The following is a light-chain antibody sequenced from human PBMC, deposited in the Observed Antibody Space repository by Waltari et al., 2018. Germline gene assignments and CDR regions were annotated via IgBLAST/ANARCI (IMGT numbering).Light chain of an antibody. V-gene: IGKV3-20*01. Sequence: EIVLTQSPVTLSLSPGDRATLSCRASQIISNNYLAWYQAKPGQAPRLLIYGISHRATGIPDRFSGGGSGTDFTLTISRLEPEDFAVYYCQQFGGSPKYTFGQGTKLEIK. J-gene: IGKJ2*01. CDR3: QQFGGSPKYT. CDR1: QIISNNY. CDR2: GIS.